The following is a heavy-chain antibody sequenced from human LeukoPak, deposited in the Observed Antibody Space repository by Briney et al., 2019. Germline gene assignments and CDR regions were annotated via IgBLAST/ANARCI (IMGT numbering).Heavy chain of an antibody. Sequence: SETLSLTCTVSGRSISSSSYYWGWIRQPPGKGLEWIGSIYYSGSTYYNPSLKSRVTISVDTSKNQFSLKLSSVTAADTAVYYCARDRTAGIDLSSVFDYWGQGTLVTVSS. D-gene: IGHD3-10*01. CDR1: GRSISSSSYY. CDR2: IYYSGST. V-gene: IGHV4-39*02. CDR3: ARDRTAGIDLSSVFDY. J-gene: IGHJ4*02.